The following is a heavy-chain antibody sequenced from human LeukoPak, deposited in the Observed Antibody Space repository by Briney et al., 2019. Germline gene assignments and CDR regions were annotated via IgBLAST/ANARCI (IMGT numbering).Heavy chain of an antibody. CDR1: GYTFTGDY. D-gene: IGHD6-19*01. V-gene: IGHV1-2*02. CDR2: INPNSGGT. Sequence: ASVKVSCKASGYTFTGDYMHWVRQAPGQGLEWMGWINPNSGGTNYAQKFQGRVTMTRDTSISTAYMELSRLRSDDTAVYYCASCMLSGWDAFDIWGQGTMVTVSS. J-gene: IGHJ3*02. CDR3: ASCMLSGWDAFDI.